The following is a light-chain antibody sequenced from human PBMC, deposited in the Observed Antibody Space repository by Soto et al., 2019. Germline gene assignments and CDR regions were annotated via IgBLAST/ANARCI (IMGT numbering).Light chain of an antibody. Sequence: QSALTQPASVSGSPGQSITISCTGTSSDVGGYNSVSWYQQHPGEAPKLMIYDVNNRPSGVSDRFSASKSGNTASLTISGLQAEDEAYYYCSSYTSSSTVVFGGGTKLNVL. CDR1: SSDVGGYNS. J-gene: IGLJ2*01. V-gene: IGLV2-14*03. CDR2: DVN. CDR3: SSYTSSSTVV.